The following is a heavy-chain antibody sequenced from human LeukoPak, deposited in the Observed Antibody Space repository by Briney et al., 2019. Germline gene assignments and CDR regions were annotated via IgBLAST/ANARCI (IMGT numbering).Heavy chain of an antibody. V-gene: IGHV3-7*01. CDR2: IQQAGSET. D-gene: IGHD3-22*01. J-gene: IGHJ6*03. CDR1: GLTFSSFW. Sequence: GGSLRLSCAASGLTFSSFWMSWVRQAPGKGLEWVANIQQAGSETYYVDSVKGRFTISRDNAKNSLYLQMNGLRAEDTAVYYCARSGYFYDSSGYYDMDVWGKGTTVTVSS. CDR3: ARSGYFYDSSGYYDMDV.